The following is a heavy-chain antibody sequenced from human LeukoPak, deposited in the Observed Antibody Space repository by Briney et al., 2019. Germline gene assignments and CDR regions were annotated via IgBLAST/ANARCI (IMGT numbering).Heavy chain of an antibody. D-gene: IGHD1/OR15-1a*01. CDR3: ARNNDMDV. V-gene: IGHV3-7*03. CDR2: MNKDGSQK. J-gene: IGHJ6*02. Sequence: WSSLRLSCAASGFILSNHWMTWVRQAPGKGPEWVANMNKDGSQKYYVDSVKGRFTISRDTAKNSLYLQMNNLRVEDTALYYCARNNDMDVWGQGTTVIVSS. CDR1: GFILSNHW.